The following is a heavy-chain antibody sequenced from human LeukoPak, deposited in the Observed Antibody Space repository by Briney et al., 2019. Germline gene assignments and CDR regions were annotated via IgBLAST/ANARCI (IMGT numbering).Heavy chain of an antibody. J-gene: IGHJ4*02. V-gene: IGHV3-33*01. D-gene: IGHD6-13*01. CDR1: GFTFSRYG. Sequence: PGTSLRLSCAASGFTFSRYGMHWVRQAPGKGLEWVAVIWYDGSIKYYAESVKGRFTISKDNSKNALYLQMNSLRAEDTAVYYCARGVAAAGTVDYWGQGTLVTVSS. CDR3: ARGVAAAGTVDY. CDR2: IWYDGSIK.